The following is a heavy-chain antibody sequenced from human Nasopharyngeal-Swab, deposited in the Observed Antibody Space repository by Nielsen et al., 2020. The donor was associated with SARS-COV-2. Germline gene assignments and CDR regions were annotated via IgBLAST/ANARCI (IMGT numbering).Heavy chain of an antibody. Sequence: GGSLRLSCAASGFTFSSYRMHWVRQAPGKGLEWVAVISYDGSNKYYADSVKGRFTISRDNSKNTLYLQMNSLRAEDTAVYCCARGSGSYKEILFDYWGQGTLVTVSS. J-gene: IGHJ4*02. CDR3: ARGSGSYKEILFDY. D-gene: IGHD1-26*01. CDR1: GFTFSSYR. CDR2: ISYDGSNK. V-gene: IGHV3-30*03.